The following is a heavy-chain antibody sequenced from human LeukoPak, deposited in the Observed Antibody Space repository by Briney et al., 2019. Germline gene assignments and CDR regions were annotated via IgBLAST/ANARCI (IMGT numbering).Heavy chain of an antibody. CDR3: AKMGYFGSGSYYPGEYDY. CDR1: GFDFDDYA. D-gene: IGHD3-10*01. CDR2: ISWNSDTI. Sequence: PVGSLRLSCAASGFDFDDYAMHWVRQAPGKGLEWVSSISWNSDTIYYADSVKGRFTISRDNAKNSLYLQMNSLRPEDTAFYYCAKMGYFGSGSYYPGEYDYWGQGTLVTVSS. J-gene: IGHJ4*02. V-gene: IGHV3-9*01.